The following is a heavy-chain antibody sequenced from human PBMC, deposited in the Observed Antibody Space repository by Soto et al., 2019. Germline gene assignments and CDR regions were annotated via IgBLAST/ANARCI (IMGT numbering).Heavy chain of an antibody. CDR2: IFPSDSDT. CDR1: GYSFINYW. D-gene: IGHD4-17*01. CDR3: ARLGAGLDV. J-gene: IGHJ6*02. V-gene: IGHV5-51*01. Sequence: GESLKISCQCSGYSFINYWIAWVRQMPGKGLEWMGIIFPSDSDTRYSPSFQGQVTISADKSLSTAYLRWSSLKASDTAMYFCARLGAGLDVWGQGTTVTVSS.